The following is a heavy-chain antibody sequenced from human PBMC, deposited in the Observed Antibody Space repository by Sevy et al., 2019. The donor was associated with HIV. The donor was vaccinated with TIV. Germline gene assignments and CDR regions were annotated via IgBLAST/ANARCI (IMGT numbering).Heavy chain of an antibody. CDR3: AKDLVSMASRQGHFDY. CDR2: ISGTGLST. CDR1: GFTFSNYA. J-gene: IGHJ4*02. Sequence: GGSLRLSCAASGFTFSNYAMNWVRQAPGKGLEWVSTISGTGLSTYYADSVKGRFTISRDNSKNTLYLQMNTLRAEDTAFYFCAKDLVSMASRQGHFDYWGQGTLVTVSS. D-gene: IGHD6-6*01. V-gene: IGHV3-23*01.